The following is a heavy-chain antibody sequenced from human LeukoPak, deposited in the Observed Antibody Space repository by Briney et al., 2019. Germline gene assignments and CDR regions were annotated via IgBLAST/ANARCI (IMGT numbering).Heavy chain of an antibody. D-gene: IGHD6-13*01. CDR2: ISAYNGNT. V-gene: IGHV1-18*01. CDR1: GYTFTSYG. CDR3: AREWQQLGGDYYYGMDV. Sequence: ASVKVSCKASGYTFTSYGISWVRQAPGQGLEWMGWISAYNGNTNYAQKLQGRVTMTTDTSTSTAYMELRSLGSDDTAVYYCAREWQQLGGDYYYGMDVWGQGTTVTVSS. J-gene: IGHJ6*02.